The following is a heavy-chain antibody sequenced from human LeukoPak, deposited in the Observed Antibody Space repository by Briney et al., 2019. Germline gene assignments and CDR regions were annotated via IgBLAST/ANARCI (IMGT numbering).Heavy chain of an antibody. V-gene: IGHV3-48*01. D-gene: IGHD2-15*01. CDR2: ISRDSGIK. CDR1: GFTFSSYW. J-gene: IGHJ4*02. CDR3: VRDNPRCCGVVPANIDDY. Sequence: GGSLRLSCAASGFTFSSYWMSWVRQAPGKGLEWIAYISRDSGIKYYADSVRGRFTISRDNAKNSLYLQMHSLRAEDTAVYYCVRDNPRCCGVVPANIDDYWGQGTLVTVSS.